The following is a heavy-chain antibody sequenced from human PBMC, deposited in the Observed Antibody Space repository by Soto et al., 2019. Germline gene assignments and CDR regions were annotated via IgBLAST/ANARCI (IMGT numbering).Heavy chain of an antibody. J-gene: IGHJ3*02. CDR1: GYTFTSYG. CDR2: ISAYNGNT. V-gene: IGHV1-18*01. CDR3: ARSGYSYGPNAFDI. D-gene: IGHD5-18*01. Sequence: ASVKVSCRASGYTFTSYGVSWVRQAPGKGLEWMGRISAYNGNTNYPQKFQGRVTMTRDTSTSTVYMELSSLRSEDTAVYYCARSGYSYGPNAFDIWGQGTMVTVSS.